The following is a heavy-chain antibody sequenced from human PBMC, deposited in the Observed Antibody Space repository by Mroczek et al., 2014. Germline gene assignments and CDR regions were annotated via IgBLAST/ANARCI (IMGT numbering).Heavy chain of an antibody. V-gene: IGHV3-15*01. Sequence: VQLVQSGGGLVKPGGSLRLSCAASGFTFSNAWMSWVRQAPGKGLEWVGRIKSKTDGGTTDYAAPVKGRFTISRDDSKNTLYLQMNSLKTEDTAVYYCTTNYYDSSGYYYEGYYFDLLGPGEPWSPSPQ. CDR1: GFTFSNAW. J-gene: IGHJ4*02. D-gene: IGHD3-22*01. CDR3: TTNYYDSSGYYYEGYYFDL. CDR2: IKSKTDGGTT.